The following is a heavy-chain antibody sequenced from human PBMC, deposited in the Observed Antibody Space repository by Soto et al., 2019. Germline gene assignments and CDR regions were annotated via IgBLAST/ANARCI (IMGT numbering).Heavy chain of an antibody. CDR3: ARDFGTAMAIYYYYGMDV. CDR2: ISSSSSYI. D-gene: IGHD5-18*01. J-gene: IGHJ6*02. Sequence: EVQLVESGGGLVKPGGSLRLSCAASGFTFSSYSMNWVRQAPGKGLEWVSSISSSSSYIYYADSVTGRFTICRDNAKNSVYVQMNSLRAEDTAVYYCARDFGTAMAIYYYYGMDVWGQGTTVTVSS. CDR1: GFTFSSYS. V-gene: IGHV3-21*01.